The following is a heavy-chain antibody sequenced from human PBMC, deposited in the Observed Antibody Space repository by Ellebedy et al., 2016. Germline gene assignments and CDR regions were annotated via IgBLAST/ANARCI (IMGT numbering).Heavy chain of an antibody. J-gene: IGHJ4*02. V-gene: IGHV1-69*13. Sequence: SVKVSXKASGGTFSSYAISWVRQAPGQGLEWMGGIIPIFGTANYAQKFQGRVTITADESTGTAYMELSSLRSEDTAVYYCARPDLDTAMARFDYWGQGTLVTVPS. CDR3: ARPDLDTAMARFDY. D-gene: IGHD5-18*01. CDR2: IIPIFGTA. CDR1: GGTFSSYA.